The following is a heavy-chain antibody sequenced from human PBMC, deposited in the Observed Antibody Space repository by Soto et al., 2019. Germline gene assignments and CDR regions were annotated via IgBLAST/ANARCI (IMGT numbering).Heavy chain of an antibody. CDR1: GGSFSGYY. V-gene: IGHV4-34*01. J-gene: IGHJ3*02. CDR3: ARGECSSNYCFTRWALDI. D-gene: IGHD2-2*01. CDR2: IHHSGIT. Sequence: SETLSLTCAVYGGSFSGYYWTWIRQTPWKGLEWIGEIHHSGITNYNPSLKSRVSISADTSKTQFSLNLTSVTAADTAVYYCARGECSSNYCFTRWALDILGQGTVVTV.